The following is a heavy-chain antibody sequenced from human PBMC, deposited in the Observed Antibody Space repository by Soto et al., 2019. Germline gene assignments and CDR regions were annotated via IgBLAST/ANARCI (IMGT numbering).Heavy chain of an antibody. Sequence: ASVKVSCKVSGYTLTELSMHWVRQAPGKGLEWMGGFDPEDGETIYAQKFQGRVTMTEDTSTDTAYMELSSLRSEDTAVYHCAAAAYYYDSSGYYFDYWGQGTLVTVSS. CDR3: AAAAYYYDSSGYYFDY. V-gene: IGHV1-24*01. CDR2: FDPEDGET. J-gene: IGHJ4*02. D-gene: IGHD3-22*01. CDR1: GYTLTELS.